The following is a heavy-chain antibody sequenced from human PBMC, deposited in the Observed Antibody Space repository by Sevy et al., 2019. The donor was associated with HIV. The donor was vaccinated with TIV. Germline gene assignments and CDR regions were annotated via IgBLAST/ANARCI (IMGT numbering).Heavy chain of an antibody. CDR3: AKDIAVTRGDWYYGMDV. CDR2: ISWDGGST. J-gene: IGHJ6*02. V-gene: IGHV3-43*01. CDR1: GFTFDDYT. Sequence: GGSLRLSCAASGFTFDDYTMHWVRQAPGKGLEWVSLISWDGGSTYYVDSVKGRFTISRDNSKNSLYLQMNSLRTEDTALYYCAKDIAVTRGDWYYGMDVWGQGTTVTVSS. D-gene: IGHD4-17*01.